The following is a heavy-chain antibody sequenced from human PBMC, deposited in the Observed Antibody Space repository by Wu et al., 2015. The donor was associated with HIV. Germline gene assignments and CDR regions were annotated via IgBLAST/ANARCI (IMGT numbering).Heavy chain of an antibody. CDR3: ARNVEN. CDR2: IKPSSGLI. Sequence: QVQLVQSGAEVKKPGSSVKVSCKASGGTFSSYTISWVRQAPGQGLEWMGWIKPSSGLINYAPKFQGRVTMTRDTSINTAYMDLAGLTSDDTAVYYCARNVENWGQGTLITVSS. V-gene: IGHV1-2*02. J-gene: IGHJ4*02. D-gene: IGHD1-1*01. CDR1: GGTFSSYT.